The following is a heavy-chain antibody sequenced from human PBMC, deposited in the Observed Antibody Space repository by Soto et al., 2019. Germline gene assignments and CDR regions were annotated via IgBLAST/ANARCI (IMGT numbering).Heavy chain of an antibody. CDR1: GGSISSGGYY. Sequence: QVQLQESGPGLLEPSQTLALTCTVSGGSISSGGYYWSWIRQHPGKGLEWIGYIYYSGSTYYNPSLKSRVTISVDTSKNQFSLKLSSVTAADTAVYYCARYDNSGSHGVDIWGQGTMVTVSS. D-gene: IGHD3-22*01. V-gene: IGHV4-31*03. CDR2: IYYSGST. CDR3: ARYDNSGSHGVDI. J-gene: IGHJ3*02.